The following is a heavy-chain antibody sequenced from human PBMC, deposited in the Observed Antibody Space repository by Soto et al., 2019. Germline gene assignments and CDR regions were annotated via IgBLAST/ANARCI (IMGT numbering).Heavy chain of an antibody. CDR1: GGTFSSYA. D-gene: IGHD6-13*01. CDR2: IIPIFGTA. Sequence: QVQLVQSGAEVKKPGSSVKVSCKASGGTFSSYAISWVRQAPGQGLEWMGGIIPIFGTANYAQKFQGRVTITADESTNTAYRELSSLGPEDTAVYYCARSANRQQLAPTYYYCMDVWGQATTVTVS. V-gene: IGHV1-69*01. J-gene: IGHJ6*02. CDR3: ARSANRQQLAPTYYYCMDV.